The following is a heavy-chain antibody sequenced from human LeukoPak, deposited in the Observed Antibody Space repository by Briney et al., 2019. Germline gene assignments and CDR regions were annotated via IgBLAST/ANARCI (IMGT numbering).Heavy chain of an antibody. V-gene: IGHV3-23*01. CDR1: GFTFSSYA. CDR2: ISGSGGAI. CDR3: ARRLSLRFDAFAV. Sequence: GGSLRLSCAASGFTFSSYAMSWVRQAPGKGLEWVSAISGSGGAIYYADSVKGRFTISRDNSKNTLYLQMNSLRAEDTALYFCARRLSLRFDAFAVWGPGTVVTVSS. J-gene: IGHJ3*01. D-gene: IGHD3-3*01.